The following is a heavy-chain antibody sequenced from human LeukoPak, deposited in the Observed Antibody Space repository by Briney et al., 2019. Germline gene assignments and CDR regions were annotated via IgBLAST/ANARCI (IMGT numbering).Heavy chain of an antibody. CDR3: AVLHNLHSPPKFDY. Sequence: GGSLRLSCAASGFTFSSYGMHWVRQAPGKGLEWVAVIWYDGSNKYYADSVKGRFTISRDNSKNTPYLQMNSLRAEDTAVYYCAVLHNLHSPPKFDYWGQGTLVTVSS. V-gene: IGHV3-30*02. J-gene: IGHJ4*02. D-gene: IGHD2-15*01. CDR2: IWYDGSNK. CDR1: GFTFSSYG.